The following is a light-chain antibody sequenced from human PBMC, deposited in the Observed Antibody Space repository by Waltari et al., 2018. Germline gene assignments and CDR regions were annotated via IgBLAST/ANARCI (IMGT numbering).Light chain of an antibody. V-gene: IGKV3-20*01. J-gene: IGKJ1*01. CDR3: QHYLRLPVT. CDR2: HAS. CDR1: QSVNGA. Sequence: EIVLTQSPGTVSLSPGEGATLSCRASQSVNGALAWYQQKPGQAPRLLIYHASNRATGIPDRFSGSGSGTDCSLTISRLEPEDFAVYYCQHYLRLPVTFGQGTKVEI.